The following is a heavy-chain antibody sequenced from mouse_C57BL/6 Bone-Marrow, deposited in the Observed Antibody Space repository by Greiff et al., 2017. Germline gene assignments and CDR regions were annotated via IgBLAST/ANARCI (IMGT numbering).Heavy chain of an antibody. CDR2: IDPEDGET. V-gene: IGHV14-2*01. CDR1: GYTFTDYE. D-gene: IGHD1-1*01. Sequence: VQLQQSGAELVRPGASVTLSCKASGYTFTDYEMHWVKQRTEQGLEWIGRIDPEDGETKYAPKFQGKATITADTSSNTAYLQLSSLTSEDTAVYYCARSHYYGSPAWFAYWGQGTLVTVSA. J-gene: IGHJ3*01. CDR3: ARSHYYGSPAWFAY.